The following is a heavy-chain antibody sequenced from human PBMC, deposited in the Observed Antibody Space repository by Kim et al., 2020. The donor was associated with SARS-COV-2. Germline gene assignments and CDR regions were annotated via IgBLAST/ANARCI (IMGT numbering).Heavy chain of an antibody. CDR2: SGST. D-gene: IGHD6-13*01. J-gene: IGHJ5*02. Sequence: SGSTNDYPSLKSRVIISVDTAKNQLSLGLTSVTTTDTAVYYCVRGAAGFDPWGQGTLVTVSS. CDR3: VRGAAGFDP. V-gene: IGHV4-59*09.